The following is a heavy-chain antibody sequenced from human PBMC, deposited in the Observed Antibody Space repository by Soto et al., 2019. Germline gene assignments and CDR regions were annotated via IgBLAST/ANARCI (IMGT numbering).Heavy chain of an antibody. Sequence: PGGSLILSCAASGFTFSTYSMNWVRQAPGKGLEWVSYIADSVKGRFTISRDNSKHTLYLQMNSLRTADTAVYYCARDLSPVGSAALDFWGQGTLVTVSS. CDR2: I. D-gene: IGHD6-19*01. CDR1: GFTFSTYS. J-gene: IGHJ4*02. V-gene: IGHV3-48*01. CDR3: ARDLSPVGSAALDF.